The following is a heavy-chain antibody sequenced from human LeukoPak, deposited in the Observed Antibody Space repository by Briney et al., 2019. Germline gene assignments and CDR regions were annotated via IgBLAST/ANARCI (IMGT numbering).Heavy chain of an antibody. D-gene: IGHD6-19*01. CDR1: GFTFSSYA. CDR2: ISYDESDK. V-gene: IGHV3-30*04. Sequence: PGGSLRLSCAASGFTFSSYAMHWVRQAPGKGLEWVAVISYDESDKYYADSVKGRFTISRDNSKNTLYLQINSLRADDTAVYYCGFSSSGWAGLDYWGQGTLVTVSS. CDR3: GFSSSGWAGLDY. J-gene: IGHJ4*02.